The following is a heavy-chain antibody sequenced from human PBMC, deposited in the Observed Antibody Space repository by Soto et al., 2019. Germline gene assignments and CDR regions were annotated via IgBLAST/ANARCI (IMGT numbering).Heavy chain of an antibody. CDR2: LSDSGISI. CDR3: AKGSSSWYAGFFDP. J-gene: IGHJ5*02. CDR1: GFTFSSHA. D-gene: IGHD6-13*01. Sequence: EVQLLESGGGLVQPGGSLRLSCTASGFTFSSHAMTWVRQAPGKGLEWVSGLSDSGISIYYADSVKDRLTISRDNSKNTLYLQIHTLRDEDTAVYYCAKGSSSWYAGFFDPWGQGTLVTVSS. V-gene: IGHV3-23*01.